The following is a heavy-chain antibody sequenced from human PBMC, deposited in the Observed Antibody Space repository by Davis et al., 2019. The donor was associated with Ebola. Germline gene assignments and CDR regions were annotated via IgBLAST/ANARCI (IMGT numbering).Heavy chain of an antibody. CDR3: ASDFFKSSSWHYYYYGMDV. CDR1: GGTFSSYA. Sequence: AASVKVSCKASGGTFSSYAISWVRQAPGQGLEWMGGIIPIFGTANYAQKFQGRVTITADESTSTAYMELSSLRSEDTAVYYCASDFFKSSSWHYYYYGMDVWGKGTTVTVSS. J-gene: IGHJ6*04. V-gene: IGHV1-69*13. D-gene: IGHD6-13*01. CDR2: IIPIFGTA.